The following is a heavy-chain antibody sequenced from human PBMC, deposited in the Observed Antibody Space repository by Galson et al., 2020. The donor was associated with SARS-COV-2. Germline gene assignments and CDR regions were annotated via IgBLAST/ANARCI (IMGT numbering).Heavy chain of an antibody. D-gene: IGHD3-9*01. J-gene: IGHJ4*02. CDR2: IYYSGST. CDR1: GGSISSSSYY. V-gene: IGHV4-39*07. Sequence: SETLSLTCTVSGGSISSSSYYWGWIRQPPGKGLEWIGSIYYSGSTYYNPSLKSRVTISVDTSKNQFSLKLSSVTAADTAVYYCARERLTGYYVMMFRFQSYYFDYWGQGTLVTVSS. CDR3: ARERLTGYYVMMFRFQSYYFDY.